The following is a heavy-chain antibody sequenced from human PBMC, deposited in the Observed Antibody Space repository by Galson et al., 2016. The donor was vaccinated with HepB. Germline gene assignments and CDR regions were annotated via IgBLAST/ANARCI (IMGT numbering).Heavy chain of an antibody. Sequence: SVKVSCKASGYTFTNHGISWVRQAPGQGLEWMGWISAYNGDTYYAQKLQDRVTMTTDTSTTTAHMELRSLRSDDTAVYYCARVPREKREVPWRALDYWGQGTLVTVSS. CDR3: ARVPREKREVPWRALDY. CDR1: GYTFTNHG. CDR2: ISAYNGDT. J-gene: IGHJ4*02. D-gene: IGHD1-26*01. V-gene: IGHV1-18*04.